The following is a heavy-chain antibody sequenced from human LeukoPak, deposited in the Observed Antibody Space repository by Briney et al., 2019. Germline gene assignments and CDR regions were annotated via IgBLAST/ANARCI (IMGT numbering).Heavy chain of an antibody. CDR2: INPNSGGT. J-gene: IGHJ4*02. Sequence: ASVKVSCKASGYTFTGYYMHWVRQAPGQGLEWMGWINPNSGGTNYAQKFQGRVTMTRDTSISTAYMELSRLRSDDTAVYYFARGVFGYSSSSSDYWGQGTLVTVSS. CDR3: ARGVFGYSSSSSDY. D-gene: IGHD6-6*01. CDR1: GYTFTGYY. V-gene: IGHV1-2*02.